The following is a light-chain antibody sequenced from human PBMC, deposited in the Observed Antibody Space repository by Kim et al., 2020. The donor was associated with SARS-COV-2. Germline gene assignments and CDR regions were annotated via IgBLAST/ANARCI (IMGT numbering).Light chain of an antibody. CDR1: KSVSSSY. Sequence: SPGERATLSCRASKSVSSSYLAWYQQKPGQAPRLLIYGASSRATGIPARFSGSGSGTDFTLTISRLEPEDFAVYYCQQYGSSPWTFGQGTKVDIK. J-gene: IGKJ1*01. V-gene: IGKV3-20*01. CDR2: GAS. CDR3: QQYGSSPWT.